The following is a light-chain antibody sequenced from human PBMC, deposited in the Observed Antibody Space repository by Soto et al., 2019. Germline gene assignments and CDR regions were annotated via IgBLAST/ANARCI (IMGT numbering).Light chain of an antibody. CDR2: GAS. V-gene: IGKV3-20*01. Sequence: EIVLTQSPGTLSLSPGERATLSCRASQSVSSSYLAWYQQKPGQAPRLLIYGASSRATGIPDRFSGSGSGTDFTLTISRLEPEYFAVYYCQQYEGTFGQGTKVEIK. CDR3: QQYEGT. CDR1: QSVSSSY. J-gene: IGKJ1*01.